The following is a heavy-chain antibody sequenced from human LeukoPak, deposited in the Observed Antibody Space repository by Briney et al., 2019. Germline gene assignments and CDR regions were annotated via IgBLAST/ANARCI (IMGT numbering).Heavy chain of an antibody. CDR1: GYSFTSNW. CDR2: IYLGDSDT. CDR3: ARHASSGYDY. Sequence: GESLKISCKGSGYSFTSNWVAWVRQMPGKGLEWMGIIYLGDSDTRYSPSFQGQVTISADKSISTAYLQWSSLKASDTAMYYCARHASSGYDYWGQGTLVTVSS. J-gene: IGHJ4*02. V-gene: IGHV5-51*01. D-gene: IGHD3-22*01.